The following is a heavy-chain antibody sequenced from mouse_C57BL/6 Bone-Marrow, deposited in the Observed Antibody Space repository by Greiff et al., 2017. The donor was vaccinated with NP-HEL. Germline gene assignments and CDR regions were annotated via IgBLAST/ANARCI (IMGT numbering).Heavy chain of an antibody. CDR1: GYTFTDYE. J-gene: IGHJ4*01. Sequence: QVQLQHSGAELVRPGASVTLTCKASGYTFTDYEMHWVKQTPVHGLEWIGAIDPETGGTAYNQKFKGKAILTADKSSSTAYMELRSLTSEDSAVYYCTTDYDYDDAMDYWGQGTSVTVSS. D-gene: IGHD2-4*01. CDR2: IDPETGGT. CDR3: TTDYDYDDAMDY. V-gene: IGHV1-15*01.